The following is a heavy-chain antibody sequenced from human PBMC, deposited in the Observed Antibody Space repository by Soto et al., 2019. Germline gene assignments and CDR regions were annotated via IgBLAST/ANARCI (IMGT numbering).Heavy chain of an antibody. CDR3: AGGLGVPAAIGP. Sequence: ASVKVSCKTCGYTFPHGVNWVRQAPGQGLEWMGWISTHDGHTNYAQMFQGRVTMTTDKSTNTAYMELRSLRSDDTAEYFCAGGLGVPAAIGPWGQGTLVTVSS. V-gene: IGHV1-18*01. J-gene: IGHJ5*02. CDR2: ISTHDGHT. CDR1: GYTFPHG. D-gene: IGHD2-2*01.